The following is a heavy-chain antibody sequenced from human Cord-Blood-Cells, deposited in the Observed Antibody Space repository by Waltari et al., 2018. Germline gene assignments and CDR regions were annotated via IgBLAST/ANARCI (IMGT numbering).Heavy chain of an antibody. J-gene: IGHJ4*02. CDR3: ARDLVGGYSGYEPDFDY. Sequence: QVQLVQSGAEVKKPGSSVKVSCKASGGTFSSYAISWVRQAPGQGLEGMGGIIPILGTANYAQKFQGRVTITADKSTSTAYMELSSLRSEDTAVYYCARDLVGGYSGYEPDFDYWGQGTLVTVSS. CDR2: IIPILGTA. D-gene: IGHD5-12*01. V-gene: IGHV1-69*06. CDR1: GGTFSSYA.